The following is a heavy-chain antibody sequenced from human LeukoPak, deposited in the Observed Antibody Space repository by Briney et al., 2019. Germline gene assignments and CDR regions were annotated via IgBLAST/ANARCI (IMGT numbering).Heavy chain of an antibody. V-gene: IGHV3-48*03. D-gene: IGHD2-2*01. J-gene: IGHJ1*01. CDR3: AQGEYGSSFQH. CDR1: GFTFSSYE. Sequence: GGSLRLSCAASGFTFSSYEMNWVRQAPGKGLEGVSYISSSGSTIYYADSVKGRFTISRDNAKSSLYLQINSLRDEDTAVYYCAQGEYGSSFQHWGQGTLVTVSS. CDR2: ISSSGSTI.